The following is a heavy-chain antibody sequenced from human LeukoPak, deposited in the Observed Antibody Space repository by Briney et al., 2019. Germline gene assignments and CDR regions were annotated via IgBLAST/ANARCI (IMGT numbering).Heavy chain of an antibody. D-gene: IGHD3-3*01. Sequence: SSETLSLTCTVSGGSISSYYWSWIRQPPGKGLEWIGYIYYSGSTNYNPSLKSRVTISVDTSKNQFSLKLSSVTAADTAVYYCARLYYDFWSGYGAFDIWGQGTMVTVSS. CDR1: GGSISSYY. CDR2: IYYSGST. CDR3: ARLYYDFWSGYGAFDI. V-gene: IGHV4-59*08. J-gene: IGHJ3*02.